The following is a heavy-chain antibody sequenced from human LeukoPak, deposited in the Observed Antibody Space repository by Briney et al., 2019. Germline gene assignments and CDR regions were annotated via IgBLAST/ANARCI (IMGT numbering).Heavy chain of an antibody. CDR3: ARASNYVWGNYRLD. CDR2: IYSSGST. D-gene: IGHD3-16*02. CDR1: GGSISSSFYY. Sequence: SETLSLTCTVSGGSISSSFYYWGWIRQPAGKGLEWIGRIYSSGSTNYNPSLKSRVSISIDTSNNQFSLTLRSVTAADTAVYYCARASNYVWGNYRLDWGQGTLVTVSS. J-gene: IGHJ4*02. V-gene: IGHV4-61*02.